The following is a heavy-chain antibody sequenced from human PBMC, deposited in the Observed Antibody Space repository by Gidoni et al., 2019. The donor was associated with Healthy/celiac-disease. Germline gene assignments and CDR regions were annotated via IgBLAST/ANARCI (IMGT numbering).Heavy chain of an antibody. CDR2: ISGSGGST. J-gene: IGHJ4*02. D-gene: IGHD2-2*01. Sequence: EVQLLESGGGLVQPGGSLRLPCASPGFTFSSDAMSRVRQAPGKGLEWVSAISGSGGSTYYADSVKGRFTISRDNSKNTLYLQMNSLRAEDTAVYYCAKVSIVVVPAARVDDYWGQGTLVTVSS. V-gene: IGHV3-23*01. CDR1: GFTFSSDA. CDR3: AKVSIVVVPAARVDDY.